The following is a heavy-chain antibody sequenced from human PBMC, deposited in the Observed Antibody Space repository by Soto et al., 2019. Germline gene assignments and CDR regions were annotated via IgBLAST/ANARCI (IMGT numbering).Heavy chain of an antibody. CDR3: ARELGNYYDSSGYLPEIFDY. CDR1: GDSVSSNSAA. Sequence: KQSQTLSLTCAISGDSVSSNSAAWNWIRQSPSRGLEWLGRTYYRSKWYNDYAVSVKSRITINPDTSKNQFSLQLNSVTPEDTAVYYCARELGNYYDSSGYLPEIFDYWGQGTLVTISS. J-gene: IGHJ4*02. CDR2: TYYRSKWYN. D-gene: IGHD3-22*01. V-gene: IGHV6-1*01.